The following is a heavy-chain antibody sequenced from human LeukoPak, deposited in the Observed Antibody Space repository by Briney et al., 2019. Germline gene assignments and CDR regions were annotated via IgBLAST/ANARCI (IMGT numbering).Heavy chain of an antibody. V-gene: IGHV1-58*02. CDR2: IVVGSGNT. CDR1: GGTFSSYA. J-gene: IGHJ4*02. Sequence: GSSVKVSCKASGGTFSSYAISWVRQARGQRLEWIGWIVVGSGNTNYAQKFQERVTITRDMSTSTAYMELSSLRSEDTAVYYCAEPGDSSSFDYWGQGTLVTVSS. CDR3: AEPGDSSSFDY. D-gene: IGHD6-13*01.